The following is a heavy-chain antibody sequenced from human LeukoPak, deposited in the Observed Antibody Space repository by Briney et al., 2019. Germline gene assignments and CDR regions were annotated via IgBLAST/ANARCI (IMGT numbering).Heavy chain of an antibody. CDR1: GFTFSTYT. Sequence: GGSLRLSCAASGFTFSTYTMSWVRQAPGKGLEWVSSISGSSSYIYYADSVKGRFTISRDNAKNSLYLQINSLRAEDAALYYCVRPLEWVAGDLHLYSYVDVWGKGTTVTVSS. CDR2: ISGSSSYI. J-gene: IGHJ6*03. CDR3: VRPLEWVAGDLHLYSYVDV. D-gene: IGHD3-3*01. V-gene: IGHV3-21*01.